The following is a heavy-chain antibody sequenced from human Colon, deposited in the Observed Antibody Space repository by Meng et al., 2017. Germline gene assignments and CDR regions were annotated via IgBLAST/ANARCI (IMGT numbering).Heavy chain of an antibody. V-gene: IGHV4-4*02. D-gene: IGHD4-23*01. CDR3: ARVPTTVDPFES. CDR1: GGSISSSNW. Sequence: QVQLQESGPGLVKPSGTLSLTCAVSGGSISSSNWWSWVRQPPGKGLEWIGEIYHSGSTNYNPSLKSRVTISLDKSKNQFSLKVSYMTAADTAVYFCARVPTTVDPFESWGQGTLVTVSS. J-gene: IGHJ4*02. CDR2: IYHSGST.